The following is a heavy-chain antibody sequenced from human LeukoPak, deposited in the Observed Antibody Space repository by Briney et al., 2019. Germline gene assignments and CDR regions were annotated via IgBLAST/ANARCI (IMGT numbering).Heavy chain of an antibody. CDR1: GYTFTSYG. D-gene: IGHD4-17*01. CDR3: ATSTRVLTTGDAFDI. CDR2: ISAYNGNT. V-gene: IGHV1-18*01. J-gene: IGHJ3*02. Sequence: AASVKVSCKASGYTFTSYGISWVRQAPGQGLEWMGWISAYNGNTNYAQKLQGRVTMTTDTSTSTAYMELRSLRSDDTAVYYCATSTRVLTTGDAFDIWGQGTMVTVSS.